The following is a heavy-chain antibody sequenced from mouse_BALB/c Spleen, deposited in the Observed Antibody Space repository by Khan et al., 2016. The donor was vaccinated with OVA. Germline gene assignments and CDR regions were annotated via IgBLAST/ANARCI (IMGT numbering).Heavy chain of an antibody. CDR3: AIRNYFGYTFAY. D-gene: IGHD1-2*01. Sequence: QVQLQQSGAELARPGASVKLSCKASGYTFTDYYINWVKQRTGQGLEWIGEISPGSGDTYYNEKFKGKATLTADKSSTTAYLQLSRLNSEASAVYFCAIRNYFGYTFAYWGQGTLVTVSA. CDR1: GYTFTDYY. CDR2: ISPGSGDT. V-gene: IGHV1-77*01. J-gene: IGHJ3*01.